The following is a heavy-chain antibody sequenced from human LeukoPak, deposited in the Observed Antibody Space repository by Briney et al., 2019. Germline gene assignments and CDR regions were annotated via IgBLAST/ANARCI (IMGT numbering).Heavy chain of an antibody. CDR2: IKSDGRAT. CDR3: ARVGGRGSIGGDC. CDR1: GFTFSTYW. Sequence: GGSLRLSCAASGFTFSTYWMHWVRQAPGKGLVWVSRIKSDGRATTYADFVKGRFTVSRDNAKNTLYLQMSSLRAGDAAMCLCARVGGRGSIGGDCWGQGTLVTVSS. V-gene: IGHV3-74*03. J-gene: IGHJ4*02. D-gene: IGHD3-10*01.